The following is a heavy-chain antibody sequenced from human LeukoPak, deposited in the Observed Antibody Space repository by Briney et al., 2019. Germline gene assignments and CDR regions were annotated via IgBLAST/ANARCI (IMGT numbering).Heavy chain of an antibody. CDR2: IYTSGST. CDR1: GGSISSGSYY. Sequence: SETLSLTCTVSGGSISSGSYYWSWIRQPAGKGLEWIGRIYTSGSTNYNPSLKSRVTISVDTSKNQFSPKLSSVTAADTAVYYCARAHSSSSGYYYYYYMDVWGKGTTVTVSS. D-gene: IGHD6-6*01. V-gene: IGHV4-61*02. CDR3: ARAHSSSSGYYYYYYMDV. J-gene: IGHJ6*03.